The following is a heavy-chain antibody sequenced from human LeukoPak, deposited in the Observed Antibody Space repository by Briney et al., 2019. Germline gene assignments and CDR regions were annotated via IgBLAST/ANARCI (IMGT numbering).Heavy chain of an antibody. CDR3: ARLYHDSSWPVYNWFDT. CDR1: GGSISGYY. J-gene: IGHJ5*02. CDR2: IYYSGST. Sequence: SETLSLTCTVSGGSISGYYWNWIRQPPGKGLEWIGYIYYSGSTKYNPSLKSRATISVDTSKNQFSLKLSSMTAADTAVYYCARLYHDSSWPVYNWFDTWGQGNLVIVSS. D-gene: IGHD3-22*01. V-gene: IGHV4-59*08.